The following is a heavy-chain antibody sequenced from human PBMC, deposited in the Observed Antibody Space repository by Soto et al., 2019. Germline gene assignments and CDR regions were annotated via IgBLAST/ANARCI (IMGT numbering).Heavy chain of an antibody. V-gene: IGHV1-18*01. CDR3: ARDGFYAGLGGHSEGYAQPRYYRLAV. D-gene: IGHD5-18*01. Sequence: ASVKVSCKASGYTFIIYGISWVRQAPGQGLEWMGWISPYNDDTKYSQKIQGRVSLTTDTSTRTAYMQLRSLRSDDTAICYCARDGFYAGLGGHSEGYAQPRYYRLAVRAQGTTGPVSS. CDR1: GYTFIIYG. CDR2: ISPYNDDT. J-gene: IGHJ6*02.